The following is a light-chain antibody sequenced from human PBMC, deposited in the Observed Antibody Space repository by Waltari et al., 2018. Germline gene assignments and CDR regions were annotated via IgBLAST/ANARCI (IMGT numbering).Light chain of an antibody. J-gene: IGLJ2*01. CDR1: SSNIGAGYD. CDR2: VNR. CDR3: QSYDSSLSGRV. Sequence: QSVLTQPPSVSGAPGQRVTISCTGSSSNIGAGYDVHWYQQLPGTAPKLLIRVNRHRPSGVPDRFSGSRSGTSASLAITGLRPEDEADYYCQSYDSSLSGRVFGGGTKVTVL. V-gene: IGLV1-40*01.